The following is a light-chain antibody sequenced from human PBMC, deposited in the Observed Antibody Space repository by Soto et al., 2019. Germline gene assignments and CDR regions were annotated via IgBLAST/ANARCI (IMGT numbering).Light chain of an antibody. Sequence: EIVLTQSPAILSMSPGERATLSCRASQSVSSYFAWYLQKPGQAPRLLIYDASNRATGVPARFSGSGSGTDLTLTISSLEPEDFAVYYCQQRRYWPVTFGQGTKVEI. CDR3: QQRRYWPVT. J-gene: IGKJ1*01. V-gene: IGKV3-11*01. CDR2: DAS. CDR1: QSVSSY.